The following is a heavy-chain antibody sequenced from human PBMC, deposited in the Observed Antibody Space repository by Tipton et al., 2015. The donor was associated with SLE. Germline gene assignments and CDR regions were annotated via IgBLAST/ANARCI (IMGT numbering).Heavy chain of an antibody. CDR2: ISAGGGSS. CDR1: GFTFSSYA. J-gene: IGHJ4*02. CDR3: AKSSYYGSGSYYPSYYFDY. V-gene: IGHV3-23*01. D-gene: IGHD3-10*01. Sequence: SLRLSCAASGFTFSSYAMSWVRQAPGKGLQWVSVISAGGGSSYYADSVKDRFTISRDNSKNTLYLQMNSLRAEDTAVYYCAKSSYYGSGSYYPSYYFDYWGQGTLVTVSS.